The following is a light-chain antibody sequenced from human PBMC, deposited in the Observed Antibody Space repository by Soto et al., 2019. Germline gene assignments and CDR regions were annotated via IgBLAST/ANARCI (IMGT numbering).Light chain of an antibody. CDR1: QGIRND. J-gene: IGKJ1*01. Sequence: AIQMTQSPSSLSASVGDRVTITCRASQGIRNDLGWYQQKPGKAPKLLIFSASSLQSGVPSRFSGGGSGTYFTLTISCLQPEDFATYYCLQDYNLPWTFGQGTKVEIK. CDR3: LQDYNLPWT. CDR2: SAS. V-gene: IGKV1-6*01.